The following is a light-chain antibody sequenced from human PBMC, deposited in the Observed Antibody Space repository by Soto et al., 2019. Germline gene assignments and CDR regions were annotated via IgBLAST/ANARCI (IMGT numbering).Light chain of an antibody. Sequence: EMVLTQSPDTLSLSPGERATLSCRASQSVSSSYLAWYQQKLGQAPRLLIYGASTRATGIPDRFSGSGSGTDFTLTVSRLEPEDFAVFYCQQYGSSPPTFGQWTKLEIK. J-gene: IGKJ2*01. CDR2: GAS. CDR3: QQYGSSPPT. CDR1: QSVSSSY. V-gene: IGKV3-20*01.